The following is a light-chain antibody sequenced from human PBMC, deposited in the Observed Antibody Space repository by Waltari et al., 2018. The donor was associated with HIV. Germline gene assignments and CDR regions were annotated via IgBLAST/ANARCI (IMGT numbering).Light chain of an antibody. CDR1: NIGRES. J-gene: IGLJ3*02. CDR2: DGR. V-gene: IGLV3-21*02. Sequence: SYVLTQPPSVSVAPGQTARIPCGRDNIGRESVNWYPQKPGQAPVLVVYDGRDRPSGIPERFSGSNSGNTATLTISRVEAGDEADYYCQVRDGSGDHSRVFGGGTKLTVL. CDR3: QVRDGSGDHSRV.